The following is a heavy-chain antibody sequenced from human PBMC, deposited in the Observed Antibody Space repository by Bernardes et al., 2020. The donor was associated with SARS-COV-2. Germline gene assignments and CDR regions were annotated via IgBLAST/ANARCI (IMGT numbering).Heavy chain of an antibody. CDR2: ISSSGSTI. CDR3: ARDVLVVPAAGYYYYYGMDV. D-gene: IGHD2-2*01. J-gene: IGHJ6*02. CDR1: GFTFSDYY. Sequence: GGSLRLSCAASGFTFSDYYMSWIRQAPGKGLEWVSYISSSGSTIYYADSVKGRFTISRDNAKNSLYLQMNSLRAEDTAVYYCARDVLVVPAAGYYYYYGMDVWGQGTTVTVSS. V-gene: IGHV3-11*01.